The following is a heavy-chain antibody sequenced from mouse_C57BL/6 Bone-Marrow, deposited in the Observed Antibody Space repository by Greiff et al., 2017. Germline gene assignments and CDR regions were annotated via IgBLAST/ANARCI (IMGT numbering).Heavy chain of an antibody. Sequence: GFNIKDYYMHWVKQRTEQGLEWIGRIDPEDGETKYAPKFQGKATITADTSSNTAYLQLSSLTSEDTAVYYCARSDGSSYSWYFDVWGTGTTVTVSS. CDR2: IDPEDGET. D-gene: IGHD1-1*01. CDR3: ARSDGSSYSWYFDV. CDR1: GFNIKDYY. J-gene: IGHJ1*03. V-gene: IGHV14-2*01.